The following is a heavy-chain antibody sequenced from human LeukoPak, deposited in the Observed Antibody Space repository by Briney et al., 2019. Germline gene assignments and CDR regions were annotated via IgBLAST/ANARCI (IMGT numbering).Heavy chain of an antibody. CDR2: IYSGGST. CDR1: GFTVSSNY. J-gene: IGHJ5*02. V-gene: IGHV3-53*01. CDR3: AGESLPAWFDP. Sequence: GGSLRLSCAASGFTVSSNYMSWVRQAPGKGLEWVSVIYSGGSTYYADSVKGRFTISRDNSKNTLYLQMNSLRAEDTAVYYCAGESLPAWFDPWGQGTLVTVSS.